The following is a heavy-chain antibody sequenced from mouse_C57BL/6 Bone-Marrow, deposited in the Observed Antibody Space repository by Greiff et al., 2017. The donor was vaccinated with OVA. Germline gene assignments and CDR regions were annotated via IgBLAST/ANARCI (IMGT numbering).Heavy chain of an antibody. Sequence: VQRVESGTVLARPGASVKMSCKTSGYTFTSYWMHWVKQRPGRGLEWIGRIDPNSGGTKYNEKFKSKATLTVDKPSSTAYMQLSSLTSEDSAVYYCARDSSGYGYWGQGTTLTVSS. CDR1: GYTFTSYW. CDR3: ARDSSGYGY. J-gene: IGHJ2*01. V-gene: IGHV1-72*01. D-gene: IGHD3-2*02. CDR2: IDPNSGGT.